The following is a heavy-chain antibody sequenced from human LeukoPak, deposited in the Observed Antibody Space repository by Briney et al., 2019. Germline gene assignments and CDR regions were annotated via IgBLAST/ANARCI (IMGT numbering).Heavy chain of an antibody. V-gene: IGHV1-2*02. Sequence: ASVKVSCKASGYTFSSSGISWVRQAPGQGLEWVGWINPNSGGTNYAQKFQGRVTMTRDTSISTAYMELSRLLSGDTAVYYCARGKTMVYCGGDCYRFDNWGQGTLVTVSS. CDR2: INPNSGGT. CDR1: GYTFSSSG. J-gene: IGHJ4*02. D-gene: IGHD2-21*02. CDR3: ARGKTMVYCGGDCYRFDN.